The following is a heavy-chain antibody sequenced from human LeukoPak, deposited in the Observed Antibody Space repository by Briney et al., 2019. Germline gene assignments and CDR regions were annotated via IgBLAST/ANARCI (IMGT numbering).Heavy chain of an antibody. CDR3: ARGWRYFDWLKIPRPKFDP. J-gene: IGHJ5*02. V-gene: IGHV4-34*01. CDR1: GGSISRGGYS. CDR2: INHSGST. D-gene: IGHD3-9*01. Sequence: PSETLSLTCAVSGGSISRGGYSWSWIRQPPGKGLEWIGEINHSGSTNYNPSLKSRVTISVDTSKNQFSLKLSSVTAADTAVYYCARGWRYFDWLKIPRPKFDPWGQGTLVTVSS.